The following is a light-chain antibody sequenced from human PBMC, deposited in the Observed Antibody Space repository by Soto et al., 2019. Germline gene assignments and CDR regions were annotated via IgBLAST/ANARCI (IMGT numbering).Light chain of an antibody. CDR1: QRVSSTY. CDR3: QQYYSSPPGFT. CDR2: GAA. Sequence: EVVLTQSPDTLSLFPGERATLSCRASQRVSSTYFAWYRQKPGQPPRLLIYGAANRATGVPDRFSGSGSGTDFTITISRLEPEDFAVYYCQQYYSSPPGFTFGPGTTVEVK. V-gene: IGKV3-20*01. J-gene: IGKJ3*01.